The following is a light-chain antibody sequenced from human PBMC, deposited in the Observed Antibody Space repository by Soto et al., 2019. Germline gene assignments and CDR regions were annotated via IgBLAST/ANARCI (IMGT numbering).Light chain of an antibody. CDR1: QSLLHINGYNY. CDR3: MQALQTPYT. CDR2: LGS. Sequence: DIEMTQSPLSLPVTPGEPASISCRSSQSLLHINGYNYLDWYLQKPGQSPQLLIYLGSNRASGVPDRVSGSGAGTDFTLKISRVEAEDVGVYYCMQALQTPYTFGQGTKLEIK. V-gene: IGKV2-28*01. J-gene: IGKJ2*01.